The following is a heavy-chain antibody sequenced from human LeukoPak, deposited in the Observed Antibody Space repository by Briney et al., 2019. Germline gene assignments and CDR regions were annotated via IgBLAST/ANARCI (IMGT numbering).Heavy chain of an antibody. D-gene: IGHD3-22*01. V-gene: IGHV3-30*04. CDR1: GFTFSSYA. J-gene: IGHJ3*02. CDR2: ISYDGSNK. CDR3: ARVRARFAPLGYDSSGYSRGAFDI. Sequence: GGSLRLSCAASGFTFSSYAMHWVRQAPGKGLEWVAVISYDGSNKYYADSVKDRFTISRDNSKNTLYLQVNSLRAEDTAVYYCARVRARFAPLGYDSSGYSRGAFDIWGQGTMVTASS.